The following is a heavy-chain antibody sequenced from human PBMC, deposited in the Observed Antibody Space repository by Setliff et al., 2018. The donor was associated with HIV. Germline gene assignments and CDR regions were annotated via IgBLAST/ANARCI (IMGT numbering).Heavy chain of an antibody. Sequence: SETLSLTCSVSGYSISSGYYWGWIRQPPGKGLEWIGSIYQTGSTNYNPSLASRLSISVDKSKNQFSLTLSSVTAADTAVYYCARARSDWYNVRPYYFDLWGQGTPVTVSS. D-gene: IGHD6-19*01. J-gene: IGHJ4*02. CDR2: IYQTGST. V-gene: IGHV4-38-2*02. CDR3: ARARSDWYNVRPYYFDL. CDR1: GYSISSGYY.